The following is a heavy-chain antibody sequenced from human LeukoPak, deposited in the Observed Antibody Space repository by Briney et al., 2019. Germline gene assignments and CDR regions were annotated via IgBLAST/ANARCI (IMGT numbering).Heavy chain of an antibody. D-gene: IGHD3-9*01. CDR1: GFAVNNNY. J-gene: IGHJ4*02. CDR2: IYSGGDT. Sequence: GGSLRLSCAASGFAVNNNYMGWVRQAPGKGLDWVSLIYSGGDTYYADAVKGRFTISRDNSKNTDYLQMNSLRPDDTATYYCARAILLTGSEYYFDSWGQGTVVTVSS. CDR3: ARAILLTGSEYYFDS. V-gene: IGHV3-53*01.